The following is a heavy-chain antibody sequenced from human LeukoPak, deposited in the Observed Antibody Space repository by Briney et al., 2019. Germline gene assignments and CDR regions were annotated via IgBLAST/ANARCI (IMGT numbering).Heavy chain of an antibody. CDR2: IKSKTDGGTT. D-gene: IGHD3-22*01. V-gene: IGHV3-15*01. J-gene: IGHJ4*02. Sequence: GGSLRLSCAASGFTFSNAWMSWVRQAPGKGLEWVGRIKSKTDGGTTDYAAPVKGRFTIPRDDSKNTLYLQMNSLKTEDTAVYYCTSRGYYYDSSGYSHYFDYWGQGTLVTVSS. CDR3: TSRGYYYDSSGYSHYFDY. CDR1: GFTFSNAW.